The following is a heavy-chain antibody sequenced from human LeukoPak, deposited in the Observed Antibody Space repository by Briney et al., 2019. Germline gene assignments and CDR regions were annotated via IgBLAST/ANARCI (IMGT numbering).Heavy chain of an antibody. Sequence: SETLSLTCTVSGGSISTYYWSWIRQPPGKGLEWIGYIYYSGSANYNPSLKSRATISVDTSKNQFSLKLSSVTAADTAVYYCARRSYYYDSSGYYYGAFDIWGQGTMVTVSS. CDR2: IYYSGSA. CDR1: GGSISTYY. V-gene: IGHV4-59*08. CDR3: ARRSYYYDSSGYYYGAFDI. J-gene: IGHJ3*02. D-gene: IGHD3-22*01.